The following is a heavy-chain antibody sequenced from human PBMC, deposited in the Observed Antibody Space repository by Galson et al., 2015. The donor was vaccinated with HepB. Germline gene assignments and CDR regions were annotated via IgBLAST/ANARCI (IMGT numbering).Heavy chain of an antibody. CDR2: IYSGGST. Sequence: SLRLSCAASGFTVSSNYMSWVRQAPGKGLEWVSVIYSGGSTYYADSVKGRFTISRDNSKNTLYLQMDSLRAEDTAVYYCARGGYSGYDYYYYYGMDVWGQGTTVTVSS. V-gene: IGHV3-66*01. J-gene: IGHJ6*02. CDR3: ARGGYSGYDYYYYYGMDV. CDR1: GFTVSSNY. D-gene: IGHD5-12*01.